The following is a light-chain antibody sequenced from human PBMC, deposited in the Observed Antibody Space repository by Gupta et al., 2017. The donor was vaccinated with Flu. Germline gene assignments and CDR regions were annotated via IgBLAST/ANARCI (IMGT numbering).Light chain of an antibody. CDR2: EVS. CDR1: SSDVGGYNY. J-gene: IGLJ1*01. CDR3: SSYTSSSNLYV. Sequence: QSALTQPASVSGSPGQSITISCTGTSSDVGGYNYVSWYQQHPGKAPKLLIYEVSNRPSGVSNRFSGSKSATTASLTISGLQAEDEADYYCSSYTSSSNLYVFGTGTKVTVL. V-gene: IGLV2-14*01.